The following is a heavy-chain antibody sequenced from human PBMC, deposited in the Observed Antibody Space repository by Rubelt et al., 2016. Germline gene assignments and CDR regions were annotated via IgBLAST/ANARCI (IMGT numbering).Heavy chain of an antibody. CDR3: AGETGRPFQY. Sequence: QVQLVQSGAEVKKPGASVKVSCKASGCTFTGYYMHWVRQAPGHGLEWMGWINPNSGGTNYAQNFQGRVTMTRETSITTAYMEVTWLRSDDTAIYYCAGETGRPFQYWGQGTLVTVSS. D-gene: IGHD1-14*01. CDR2: INPNSGGT. CDR1: GCTFTGYY. V-gene: IGHV1-2*02. J-gene: IGHJ1*01.